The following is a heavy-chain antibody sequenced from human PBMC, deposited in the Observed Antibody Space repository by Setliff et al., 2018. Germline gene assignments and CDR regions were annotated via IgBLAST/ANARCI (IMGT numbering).Heavy chain of an antibody. Sequence: SETLSLTCAVYGGSFSGYYWSSIRQPPGKGLELIGEINHTGSTNYNPSLKSRVTISVDTSKNQFSLRLSSVTAADMAVYYCARGYCNSAGCFFAGWFDPWGQGTLVTVSS. CDR3: ARGYCNSAGCFFAGWFDP. CDR1: GGSFSGYY. D-gene: IGHD2-2*01. V-gene: IGHV4-34*01. J-gene: IGHJ5*02. CDR2: INHTGST.